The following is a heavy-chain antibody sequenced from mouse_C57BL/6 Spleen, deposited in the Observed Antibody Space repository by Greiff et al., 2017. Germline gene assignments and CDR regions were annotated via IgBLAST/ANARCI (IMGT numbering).Heavy chain of an antibody. J-gene: IGHJ2*01. CDR2: ISSGGDYI. CDR1: GFTFSSYA. Sequence: EVHLVESGEGLVKPGGSLKLSCAASGFTFSSYAMSWVRQTPEKRLEWVAYISSGGDYIYYADTVKGRFTISRDNARNTLYLQMSSLKSEDTAMYYCTREGKRGRGEPYFDYWGQGTTLTVSS. CDR3: TREGKRGRGEPYFDY. V-gene: IGHV5-9-1*02. D-gene: IGHD4-1*01.